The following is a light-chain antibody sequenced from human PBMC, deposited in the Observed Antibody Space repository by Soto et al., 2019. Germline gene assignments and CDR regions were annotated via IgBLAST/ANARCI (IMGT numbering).Light chain of an antibody. CDR1: QSVSRN. V-gene: IGKV3-15*01. Sequence: EIVMTQSPATLSVSPGERATLSCRASQSVSRNLAWYQQKPGQAPRLLIYGASTRATGIPARFSGSGSGTEFTLTISSLQSEDFVVFYCQQYKNWPPEYTFGQGTKLDIK. J-gene: IGKJ2*01. CDR3: QQYKNWPPEYT. CDR2: GAS.